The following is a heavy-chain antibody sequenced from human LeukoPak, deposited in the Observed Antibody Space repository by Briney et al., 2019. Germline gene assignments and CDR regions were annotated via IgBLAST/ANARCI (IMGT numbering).Heavy chain of an antibody. CDR3: ASSYDSSGYPFDY. J-gene: IGHJ4*02. CDR1: GGSISSYD. V-gene: IGHV4-59*01. CDR2: IYYSGST. Sequence: SETLSLTCTVSGGSISSYDWSWIRQPPGKGLEWIGYIYYSGSTNYNPSLKSRVTISVDTSKNQFSLKLSSVTAADTAVYYCASSYDSSGYPFDYWGQGTLVTVSS. D-gene: IGHD3-22*01.